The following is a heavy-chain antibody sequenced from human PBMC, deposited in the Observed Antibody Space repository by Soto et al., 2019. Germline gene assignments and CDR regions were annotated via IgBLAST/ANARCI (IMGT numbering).Heavy chain of an antibody. Sequence: SETLSLTCVVSGGSLSGYYWTWVRQPPGKGLEWIGEINQSGSFNHNPSLKSRVTISVDTSKNQFSLKLSSVTAADTAVYYCARGDGQGADGAPVYYYYGMDVWGQGTTVTVS. D-gene: IGHD3-16*01. CDR1: GGSLSGYY. V-gene: IGHV4-34*01. CDR3: ARGDGQGADGAPVYYYYGMDV. J-gene: IGHJ6*02. CDR2: INQSGSF.